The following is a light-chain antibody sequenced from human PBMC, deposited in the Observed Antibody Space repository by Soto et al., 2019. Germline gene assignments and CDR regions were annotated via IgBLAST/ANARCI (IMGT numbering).Light chain of an antibody. CDR2: GAS. J-gene: IGKJ5*01. Sequence: EIVMTQSPATLSVSQGERATLSCRASQSVSSKLAWYQQKPGQAPRLLIHGASTRATGIPARFSGSGSGLEFPPTISSLHSEDFAVYYCQQYNNWPPITFGQGTRLEIK. V-gene: IGKV3-15*01. CDR3: QQYNNWPPIT. CDR1: QSVSSK.